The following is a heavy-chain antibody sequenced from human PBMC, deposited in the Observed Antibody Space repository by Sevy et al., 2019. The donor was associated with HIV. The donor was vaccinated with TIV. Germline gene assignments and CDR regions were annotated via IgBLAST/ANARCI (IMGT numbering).Heavy chain of an antibody. CDR2: INPNSGGT. Sequence: ASVKVSCKASGYTFTGYYMHWVRQAPGQGLEWMGWINPNSGGTNYAQKFQGRVTMTRDTSTSTAYMELSRLRSDDTAVYYCARVGSIAAAGTSFFDYWGQGTLVTVSS. D-gene: IGHD6-13*01. CDR3: ARVGSIAAAGTSFFDY. J-gene: IGHJ4*02. V-gene: IGHV1-2*02. CDR1: GYTFTGYY.